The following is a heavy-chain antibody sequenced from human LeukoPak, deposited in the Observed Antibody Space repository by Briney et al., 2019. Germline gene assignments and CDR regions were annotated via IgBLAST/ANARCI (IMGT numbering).Heavy chain of an antibody. D-gene: IGHD6-19*01. CDR3: ARGRDRYSSGWYYYYYYMDV. Sequence: ASVKVSCKASGYTFTSYDTNWVRQATGQGLEWMGWMNPNSGNTGYAQKFQGRVTITRNTSISTAYMELSSLRSEDTAVYYCARGRDRYSSGWYYYYYYMDVWGKGTTVTVSS. J-gene: IGHJ6*03. CDR2: MNPNSGNT. V-gene: IGHV1-8*03. CDR1: GYTFTSYD.